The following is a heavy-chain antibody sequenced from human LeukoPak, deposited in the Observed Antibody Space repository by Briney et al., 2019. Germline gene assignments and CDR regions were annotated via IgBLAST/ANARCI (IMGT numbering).Heavy chain of an antibody. CDR1: GGTFSSHA. CDR2: IIPISGIA. J-gene: IGHJ4*02. Sequence: SVKVSCKASGGTFSSHAISWVRQAPGQGLEWMGRIIPISGIANYAQKFQGRVTITADKSTSTAYMELSSLRSEDTAVYYCASSDGYNLSELDYWGQGTLVTVSS. V-gene: IGHV1-69*04. CDR3: ASSDGYNLSELDY. D-gene: IGHD5-24*01.